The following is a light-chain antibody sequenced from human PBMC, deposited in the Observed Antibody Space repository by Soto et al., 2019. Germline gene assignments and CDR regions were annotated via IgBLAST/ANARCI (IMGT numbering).Light chain of an antibody. Sequence: LGSRASQSVSDRVVWYQQKSGQAPSLLIYAASTRAAGVPARFSGSGSGPAFTLTLSSPAFAAFPLYLCHQHCDSPLTFGQGTKVEIK. CDR3: HQHCDSPLT. V-gene: IGKV3-15*01. J-gene: IGKJ1*01. CDR2: AAS. CDR1: QSVSDR.